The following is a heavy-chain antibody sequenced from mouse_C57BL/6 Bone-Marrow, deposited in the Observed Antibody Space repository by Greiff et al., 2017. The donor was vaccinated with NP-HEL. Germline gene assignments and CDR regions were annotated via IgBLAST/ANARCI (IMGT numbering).Heavy chain of an antibody. CDR1: GFSLTSYG. Sequence: QVQLQQSGPGLVQPSQSLSITCTVSGFSLTSYGVHWVRQSPGKGLEWLGVIWRGGSTDYNAAFMSRLSITKDNSKSQVFFKMNSLQADDTAIYYCAKGKSDYGSSYRYFDYWGQGTTLTVSS. J-gene: IGHJ2*01. CDR2: IWRGGST. V-gene: IGHV2-5*01. CDR3: AKGKSDYGSSYRYFDY. D-gene: IGHD1-1*01.